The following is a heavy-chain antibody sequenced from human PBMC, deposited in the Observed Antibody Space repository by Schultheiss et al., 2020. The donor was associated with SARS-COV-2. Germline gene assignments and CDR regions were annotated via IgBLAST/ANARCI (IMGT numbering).Heavy chain of an antibody. CDR1: GGSFSGYY. V-gene: IGHV4-38-2*01. CDR2: IYHSGST. J-gene: IGHJ4*02. CDR3: ARGIVVVPAAMD. D-gene: IGHD2-2*01. Sequence: GSLRLSCAVYGGSFSGYYWGWIRQPPGKGLEWIGSIYHSGSTYYNPSLKSRVTISVDTSKNQFSLKLSSVTAADTAVYYCARGIVVVPAAMDWGQGTLVTVSS.